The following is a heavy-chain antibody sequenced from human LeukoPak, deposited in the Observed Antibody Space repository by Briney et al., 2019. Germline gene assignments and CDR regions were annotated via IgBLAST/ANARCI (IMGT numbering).Heavy chain of an antibody. D-gene: IGHD4-23*01. CDR3: ASGYGGRRVFDY. Sequence: PSETLSLTCTVSGGSISSGGYYWSWIRLHPGQGLDWIGYIYYSGSTYYNPSLKSRVTISVDTSKNQFSLKLSSVTAADTAVYYCASGYGGRRVFDYWGQGTLVTVSS. CDR1: GGSISSGGYY. CDR2: IYYSGST. V-gene: IGHV4-31*03. J-gene: IGHJ4*02.